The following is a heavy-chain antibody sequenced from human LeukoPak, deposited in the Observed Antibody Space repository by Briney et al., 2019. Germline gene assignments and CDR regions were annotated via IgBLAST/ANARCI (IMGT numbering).Heavy chain of an antibody. CDR1: GGSISGYY. J-gene: IGHJ3*02. CDR2: IYYSGTT. Sequence: PSETLSLTCTVSGGSISGYYWSWFRQPPGKGLEWIGYIYYSGTTNYNPSLKSRVTISVDTSKNQFSLKLSSVTAADAAVYYCARLKGYTYGDNAFDIWGQGTMVTVSS. D-gene: IGHD5-18*01. CDR3: ARLKGYTYGDNAFDI. V-gene: IGHV4-59*01.